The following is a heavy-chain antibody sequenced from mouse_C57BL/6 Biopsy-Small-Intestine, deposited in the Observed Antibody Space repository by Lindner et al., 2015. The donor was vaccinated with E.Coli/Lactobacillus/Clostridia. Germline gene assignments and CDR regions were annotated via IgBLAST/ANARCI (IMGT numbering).Heavy chain of an antibody. Sequence: VQLQESGVELMKPGASVKLSCKATDYTFTGYWIEWVKQGPGHGLEWIGEILPGTDTTNYNEKFKGKATFTTDTSPNTAYMQLSGLATEDSAIYYCARRFGYYLDYWGQGTTLTVSS. CDR2: ILPGTDTT. CDR1: DYTFTGYW. CDR3: ARRFGYYLDY. J-gene: IGHJ2*01. D-gene: IGHD2-2*01. V-gene: IGHV1-9*01.